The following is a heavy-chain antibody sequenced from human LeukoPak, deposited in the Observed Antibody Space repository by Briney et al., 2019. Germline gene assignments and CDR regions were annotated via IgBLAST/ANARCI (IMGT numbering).Heavy chain of an antibody. V-gene: IGHV4-59*01. CDR1: GGSISSYY. J-gene: IGHJ3*02. CDR3: ARFPGYCSGGSCYSYAFDI. Sequence: PSETLSLTCTVSGGSISSYYWSWIRQPPGKGLEWIGYIYYSGSTNYNPSLKSRVTISVDTSKNQFSLKLSSVTAADTAVYYCARFPGYCSGGSCYSYAFDIWGQGTMVTVSS. D-gene: IGHD2-15*01. CDR2: IYYSGST.